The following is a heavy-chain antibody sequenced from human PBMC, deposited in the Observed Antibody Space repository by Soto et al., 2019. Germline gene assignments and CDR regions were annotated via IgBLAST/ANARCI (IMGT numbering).Heavy chain of an antibody. CDR1: GFTFSTYA. J-gene: IGHJ1*01. CDR3: ARGAPGRDGYNLDFQH. D-gene: IGHD5-12*01. CDR2: ISSSGSFR. Sequence: AGSLILSCAASGFTFSTYAMNWARQATGKGLEWVSSISSSGSFRYYADSVKGRFTISRDNAKNSLYLQMNSLRAQDTAVYYCARGAPGRDGYNLDFQHWGQGTLVTVSS. V-gene: IGHV3-21*04.